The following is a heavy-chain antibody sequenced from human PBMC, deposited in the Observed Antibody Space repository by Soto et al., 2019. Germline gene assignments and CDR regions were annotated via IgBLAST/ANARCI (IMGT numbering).Heavy chain of an antibody. V-gene: IGHV3-7*03. CDR1: EYNNNSYW. CDR3: AKELSTPGIDY. J-gene: IGHJ4*01. D-gene: IGHD2-15*01. CDR2: INEDGSVT. Sequence: PGGTLRNSLATYEYNNNSYWMNWIRKAAGKGLELVANINEDGSVTSYVDSVKGRFTVSKDNTISSLYLQMNSLRVEDTALYYCAKELSTPGIDYWGAGTLVSV.